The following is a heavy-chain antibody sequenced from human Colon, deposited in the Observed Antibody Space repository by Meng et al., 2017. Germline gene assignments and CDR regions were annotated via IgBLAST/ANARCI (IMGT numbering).Heavy chain of an antibody. Sequence: GESLKISCAASGFTFSSYAMSWVRQAPGKGLEWVSAISGSGGSTYYADSVKGRFTLSRDNSKNTLYLQMNSLRAEDTAVYYCAKDPEPQIRHPSIFDYWGQGTLVTVSS. J-gene: IGHJ4*02. V-gene: IGHV3-23*01. D-gene: IGHD2/OR15-2a*01. CDR3: AKDPEPQIRHPSIFDY. CDR1: GFTFSSYA. CDR2: ISGSGGST.